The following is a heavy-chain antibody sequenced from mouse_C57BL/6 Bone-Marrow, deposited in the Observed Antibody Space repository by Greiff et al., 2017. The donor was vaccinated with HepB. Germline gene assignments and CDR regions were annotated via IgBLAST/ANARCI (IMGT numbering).Heavy chain of an antibody. D-gene: IGHD2-1*01. V-gene: IGHV1-82*01. CDR2: IYPGDGDT. J-gene: IGHJ1*03. CDR1: GYAFSSSW. Sequence: QVQLKQSGPELVKPGASVKISCKASGYAFSSSWMNWVKQRPGKGLEWIGRIYPGDGDTNYNGKFKGKATLTADKSSSTAYMQLSSLTSEDSAVYFCARDGNDWYFDVWGTGTTVTVSS. CDR3: ARDGNDWYFDV.